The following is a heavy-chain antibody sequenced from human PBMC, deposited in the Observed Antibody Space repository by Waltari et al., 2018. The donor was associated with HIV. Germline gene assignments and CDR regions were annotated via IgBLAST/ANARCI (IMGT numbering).Heavy chain of an antibody. CDR3: ARAGRGYCSGGSCYVDY. Sequence: VQLVESGGGLVQPGGSMSLSCSASGFTFRSYDMHWLRHATGKGVEWFSAIGTSGDTYYPGSVKGRFTISRENAKNSLYLQMNSLRAEDTAVYYCARAGRGYCSGGSCYVDYWGQGTLVTVSS. CDR1: GFTFRSYD. CDR2: IGTSGDT. V-gene: IGHV3-13*01. D-gene: IGHD2-15*01. J-gene: IGHJ4*02.